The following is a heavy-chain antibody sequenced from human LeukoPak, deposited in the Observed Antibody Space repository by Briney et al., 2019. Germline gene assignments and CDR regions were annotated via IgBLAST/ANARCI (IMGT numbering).Heavy chain of an antibody. CDR3: ARRAAACNWFDP. Sequence: SETLSLTCTVSGGSISDYYWSWIRQSPGKGLEWMGNIYSSGSIDYNPSHKSRVTISVDTSKNQFSLKLSSVTAADTAVYYCARRAAACNWFDPWGQGTLVTVSS. V-gene: IGHV4-4*09. D-gene: IGHD6-13*01. J-gene: IGHJ5*02. CDR1: GGSISDYY. CDR2: IYSSGSI.